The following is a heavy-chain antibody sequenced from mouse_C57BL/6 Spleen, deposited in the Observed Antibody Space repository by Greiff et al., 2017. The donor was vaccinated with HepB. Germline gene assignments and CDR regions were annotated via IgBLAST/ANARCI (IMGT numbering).Heavy chain of an antibody. V-gene: IGHV1-15*01. CDR2: IDPETGGT. Sequence: QVQLKESGAELVRPGASVTLSCKASGYTFTDYEMHWVKQTPVHGLEWIGAIDPETGGTAYNQKFKGKAILTADKSSSTAYMELRSLTSEDSAVYYCTRCSNYGDYYAMDYWGQGTSVTVSS. CDR3: TRCSNYGDYYAMDY. D-gene: IGHD2-5*01. CDR1: GYTFTDYE. J-gene: IGHJ4*01.